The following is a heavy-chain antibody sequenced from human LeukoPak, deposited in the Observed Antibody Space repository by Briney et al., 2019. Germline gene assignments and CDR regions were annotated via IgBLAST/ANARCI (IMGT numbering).Heavy chain of an antibody. CDR2: IYYSGST. D-gene: IGHD5-18*01. V-gene: IGHV4-39*01. Sequence: SSETLSLTCTVSGGSISRSSYYWGWIRQPPGKGLEWIGSIYYSGSTYYNPSLKSRVTISVDTSKNQFSLKLSSVTAADTAVYYSARRRRRGIQLFDYWGQGTLVTVSS. CDR3: ARRRRRGIQLFDY. J-gene: IGHJ4*02. CDR1: GGSISRSSYY.